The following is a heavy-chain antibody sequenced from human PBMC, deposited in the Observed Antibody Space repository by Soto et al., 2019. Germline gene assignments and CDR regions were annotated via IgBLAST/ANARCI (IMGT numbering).Heavy chain of an antibody. CDR3: VRLDVDSSSWLYLHY. CDR1: GGSISSYY. CDR2: IYYIGST. Sequence: QVQLQESGPGLVKPSETLSLTCTVSGGSISSYYWSWVRQPPGKGLEWIGYIYYIGSTDYNPSLKSRVTISVDTSKNQVSLKMRSVTAADTAVYYCVRLDVDSSSWLYLHYWGQGTLVTVSS. D-gene: IGHD6-6*01. V-gene: IGHV4-59*01. J-gene: IGHJ4*02.